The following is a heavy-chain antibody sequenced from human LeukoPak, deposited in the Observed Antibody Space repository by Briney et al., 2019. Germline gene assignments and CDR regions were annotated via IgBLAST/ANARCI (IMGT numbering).Heavy chain of an antibody. Sequence: GGSLRLSCAASGFTFSSYGLSWVRQAPGKGLEWVSAISASGGGTSYADSVKGRFTISRDNSENTLHLQMNSLRAEDTAVYYCARIPKTTYFDYWGQGTLVTVSS. CDR1: GFTFSSYG. J-gene: IGHJ4*02. V-gene: IGHV3-23*01. CDR3: ARIPKTTYFDY. CDR2: ISASGGGT. D-gene: IGHD4-17*01.